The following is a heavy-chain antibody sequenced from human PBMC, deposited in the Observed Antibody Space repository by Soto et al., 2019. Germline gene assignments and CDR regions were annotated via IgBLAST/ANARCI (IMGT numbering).Heavy chain of an antibody. D-gene: IGHD4-17*01. V-gene: IGHV4-4*02. CDR1: GGSISSSNW. J-gene: IGHJ6*02. Sequence: SETLSLTCAVSGGSISSSNWWSWVRQPPGKGLEWIGEIYHSGSTNYNPSLKSRVTISVDKSKNQFSLKLSSVTAADTAVYYCARDTVTTGYYYYGMDVWGQGTTVTVSS. CDR2: IYHSGST. CDR3: ARDTVTTGYYYYGMDV.